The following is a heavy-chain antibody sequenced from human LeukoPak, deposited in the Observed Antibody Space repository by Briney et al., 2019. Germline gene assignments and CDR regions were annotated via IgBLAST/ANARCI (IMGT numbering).Heavy chain of an antibody. Sequence: GGPLRLSCAASGFTFDGYWVHWVRQAPGRGLVWVSRINSDGSTTNYADSVMGRFTISRDNSKNTLFLQMDSLTAEDTAVYYCWVPATAGEGDYWGQGTLVTVSS. CDR3: WVPATAGEGDY. CDR1: GFTFDGYW. D-gene: IGHD2-2*01. V-gene: IGHV3-74*01. CDR2: INSDGSTT. J-gene: IGHJ4*02.